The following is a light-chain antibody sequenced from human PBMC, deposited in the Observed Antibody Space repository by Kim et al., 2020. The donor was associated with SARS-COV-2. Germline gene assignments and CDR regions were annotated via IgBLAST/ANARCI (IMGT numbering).Light chain of an antibody. CDR2: QDS. CDR1: KLGDKY. CDR3: QAWDSSTAWDVV. J-gene: IGLJ2*01. Sequence: SYELTQPPSVSVSPGQTASITCSGDKLGDKYACWYQQKPGQSPVLVFYQDSKRPSGIPERFSGSNSGNTATLTISGTQAMDEADYYCQAWDSSTAWDVVFGGGTKLTVL. V-gene: IGLV3-1*01.